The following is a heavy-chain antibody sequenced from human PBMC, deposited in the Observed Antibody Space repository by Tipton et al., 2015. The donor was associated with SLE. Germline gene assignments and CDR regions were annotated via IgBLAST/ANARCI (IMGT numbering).Heavy chain of an antibody. D-gene: IGHD2-2*01. V-gene: IGHV4-38-2*02. J-gene: IGHJ4*02. Sequence: TLSLTCTVSGYSISSGYYWGWIRQPPGKGLEWIGSIYHSGSTYYNPSLKSRVAMSVDTSKSQFSLRLSSVTAADTAVYYCARGERSSMPDYWGQGTLVTVSS. CDR2: IYHSGST. CDR3: ARGERSSMPDY. CDR1: GYSISSGYY.